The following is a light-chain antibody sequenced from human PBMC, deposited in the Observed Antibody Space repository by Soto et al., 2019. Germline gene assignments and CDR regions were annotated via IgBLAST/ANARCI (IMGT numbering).Light chain of an antibody. CDR2: GAS. J-gene: IGKJ1*01. CDR1: QSVSSN. V-gene: IGKV3-20*01. CDR3: QQSDSSLWK. Sequence: EMVMTQSPATLSVSPVEIANLYFIASQSVSSNLAWYQQKPGQAPRLLIYGASSRATGIPARFSGSGSGTDFTLTISRLEPEDFAVYYCQQSDSSLWKCGQGTKGDIK.